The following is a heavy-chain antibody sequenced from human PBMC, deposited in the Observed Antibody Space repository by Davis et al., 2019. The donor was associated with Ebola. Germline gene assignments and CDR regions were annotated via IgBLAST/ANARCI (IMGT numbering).Heavy chain of an antibody. J-gene: IGHJ6*03. CDR3: AKETNYYKDV. Sequence: PAGSLRLSCAASGFTFSSYAMSWVRPAPGKGLEWVSGISGSGGSTKGRFIISRDNSKNTLYLQMNRLRAEDTAVYYGAKETNYYKDVWGKGTTVTVSS. CDR1: GFTFSSYA. CDR2: ISGSGGST. V-gene: IGHV3-23*01.